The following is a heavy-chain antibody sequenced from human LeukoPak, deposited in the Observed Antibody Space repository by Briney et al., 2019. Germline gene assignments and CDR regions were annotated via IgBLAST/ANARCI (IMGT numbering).Heavy chain of an antibody. D-gene: IGHD6-19*01. Sequence: SVKVSCKASGGTFSSYAISWVRQAPGQGLEWMGGIIPIFGTANYAQKFQGRVTITADESTSTAYMELSSLRSEDTAVYYCARGRIAVAAKRGKRLRSSHFDYWGQGTLVTVSS. V-gene: IGHV1-69*01. CDR2: IIPIFGTA. CDR1: GGTFSSYA. CDR3: ARGRIAVAAKRGKRLRSSHFDY. J-gene: IGHJ4*02.